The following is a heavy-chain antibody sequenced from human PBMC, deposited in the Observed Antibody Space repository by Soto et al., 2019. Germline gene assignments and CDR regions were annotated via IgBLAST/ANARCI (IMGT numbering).Heavy chain of an antibody. CDR3: ARTGAISGYSPFDY. Sequence: SVKVSCKASGGTFSSYAISWVRQAPGQGLEWMGGIIPIFGTANYAQKFQGRVTITADESTSTAYMELSSPRSEDTAVYYCARTGAISGYSPFDYWGHGTLVTVSS. CDR1: GGTFSSYA. D-gene: IGHD3-22*01. J-gene: IGHJ4*01. CDR2: IIPIFGTA. V-gene: IGHV1-69*13.